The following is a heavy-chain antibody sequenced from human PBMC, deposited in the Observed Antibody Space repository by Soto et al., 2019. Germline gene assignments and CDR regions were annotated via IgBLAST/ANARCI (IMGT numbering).Heavy chain of an antibody. D-gene: IGHD4-17*01. CDR1: GGTFSSYA. J-gene: IGHJ5*01. CDR2: IIPIFGTA. Sequence: ASVKVSCKASGGTFSSYAISWVRQAPGQGLEWMGGIIPIFGTANYAQKFQGRVTITADESTSTAYMELSSLRSEDTAVYYCARGIKYGDYSRWFDSWGPGTLVTVSS. V-gene: IGHV1-69*13. CDR3: ARGIKYGDYSRWFDS.